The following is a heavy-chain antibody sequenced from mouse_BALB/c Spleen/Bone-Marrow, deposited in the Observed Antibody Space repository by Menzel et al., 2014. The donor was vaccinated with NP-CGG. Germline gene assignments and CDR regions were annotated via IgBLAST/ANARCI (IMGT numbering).Heavy chain of an antibody. CDR3: ARRRGYDFPFPY. CDR2: ISSGGTT. Sequence: EVMLVESGGGLVKPGGSLKLSCAASGFTFSSYAMSWIRQTPEKRLGWVASISSGGTTYYPDSVRGRFTISRDNARNILYLQMSSLGSEDTAMYYCARRRGYDFPFPYWGQGTPVTVSA. CDR1: GFTFSSYA. V-gene: IGHV5-6-5*01. J-gene: IGHJ3*01. D-gene: IGHD2-4*01.